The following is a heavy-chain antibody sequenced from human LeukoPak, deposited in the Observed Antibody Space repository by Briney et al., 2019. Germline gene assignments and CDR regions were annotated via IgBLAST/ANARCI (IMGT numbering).Heavy chain of an antibody. CDR1: GGSISSSSYY. V-gene: IGHV4-39*07. CDR2: IYYSGSA. D-gene: IGHD2-21*02. J-gene: IGHJ2*01. Sequence: SETLSLTCTVSGGSISSSSYYWGWIRQPPGKGLEWIGSIYYSGSAYYNPSLKSRVTISVDTSKNRFSLKLSSVTAADTAVYYCARDLRLRWYFDLWGRGTLVTVSS. CDR3: ARDLRLRWYFDL.